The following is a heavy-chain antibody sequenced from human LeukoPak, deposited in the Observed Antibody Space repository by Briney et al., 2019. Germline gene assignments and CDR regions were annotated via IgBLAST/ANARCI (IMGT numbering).Heavy chain of an antibody. CDR3: ARHRGSLVGATAGFDF. V-gene: IGHV4-34*01. Sequence: SEALSLTCAVYGGSFSAYHWTWIRQPPGKGLEWIGEINHSGGTHYNPSLQSRVTISVDTSKNQFPLKVNSMTAADTAVYYCARHRGSLVGATAGFDFWGQGTLVTVSS. J-gene: IGHJ4*02. CDR2: INHSGGT. CDR1: GGSFSAYH. D-gene: IGHD1-26*01.